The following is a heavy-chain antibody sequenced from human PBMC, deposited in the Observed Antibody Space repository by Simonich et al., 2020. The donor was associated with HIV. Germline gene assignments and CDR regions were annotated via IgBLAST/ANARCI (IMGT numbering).Heavy chain of an antibody. CDR2: IYYSGST. CDR3: ARTSYYGSGSYYSDY. J-gene: IGHJ4*02. D-gene: IGHD3-10*01. CDR1: GGSIRSYY. V-gene: IGHV4-59*12. Sequence: QVQLQESGPGLVKPSETLSLTCTVSGGSIRSYYWSWIRQPPGKGLEWIGYIYYSGSTNYNPSLKSRVTISVDTSKNQFSLKLSSVTAADTAVYYCARTSYYGSGSYYSDYWGQGTLVTVSS.